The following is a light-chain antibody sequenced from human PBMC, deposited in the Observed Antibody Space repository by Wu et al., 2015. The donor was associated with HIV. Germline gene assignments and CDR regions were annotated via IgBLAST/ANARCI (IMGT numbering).Light chain of an antibody. V-gene: IGKV3-11*01. CDR1: QSVSNY. CDR2: DAS. Sequence: EIVLTQSPGTLSLSPGERATLSCRASQSVSNYLAWYQQKPGQAPRLLIYDASDRATGVPARFSGSGSGTDFTLTISSLEPEDFAVYYCQQYGSSPLFTFGPGTKVDIK. J-gene: IGKJ3*01. CDR3: QQYGSSPLFT.